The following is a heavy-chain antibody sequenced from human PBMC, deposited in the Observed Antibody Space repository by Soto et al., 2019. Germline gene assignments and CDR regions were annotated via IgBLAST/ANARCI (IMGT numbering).Heavy chain of an antibody. CDR3: SRDPRLVDY. V-gene: IGHV3-11*01. J-gene: IGHJ4*02. CDR1: GFIFSDYY. D-gene: IGHD1-26*01. CDR2: ISGGGDVT. Sequence: QVQLVESGGALVKPGGSLRLFCAASGFIFSDYYMTWIRQAPGKGPEWISYISGGGDVTAYAHSVKGRFTISRDNTKRSLYLQMNSLTVEDMAVYYCSRDPRLVDYWGQGTLVTVAS.